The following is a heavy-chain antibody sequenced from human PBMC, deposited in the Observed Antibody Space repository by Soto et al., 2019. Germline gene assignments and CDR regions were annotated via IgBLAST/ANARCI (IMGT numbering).Heavy chain of an antibody. CDR1: GYTFTSYY. V-gene: IGHV1-46*01. CDR2: INPSGGST. Sequence: ASVKVSCKASGYTFTSYYMHWVRQAPGQGLEWMGIINPSGGSTSYAQKFQGRVTMTRDTSTSTVYMELSSLRSEDTAVYYCARVGRYYDFWSGYSDAFDIWGQGTMVTVSS. CDR3: ARVGRYYDFWSGYSDAFDI. D-gene: IGHD3-3*01. J-gene: IGHJ3*02.